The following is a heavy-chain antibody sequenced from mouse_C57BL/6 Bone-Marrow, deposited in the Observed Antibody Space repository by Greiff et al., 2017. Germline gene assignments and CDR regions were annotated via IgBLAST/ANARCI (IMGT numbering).Heavy chain of an antibody. CDR1: GYTFPSYW. Sequence: VQLQQPGAELVKPGASVKMSCKASGYTFPSYWITWVKQRPGQGLAWIGDIYPTSGRTNYNEKFKSKAILTVDTSSNTAYMQLSSLTSEDSAVFYCARAGPLGRSFDYWGQGTTLTVSS. D-gene: IGHD4-1*01. V-gene: IGHV1-55*01. CDR3: ARAGPLGRSFDY. CDR2: IYPTSGRT. J-gene: IGHJ2*01.